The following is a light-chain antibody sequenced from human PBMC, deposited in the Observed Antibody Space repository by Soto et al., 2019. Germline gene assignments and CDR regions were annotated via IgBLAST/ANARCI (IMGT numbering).Light chain of an antibody. Sequence: QSVLTQPPSGSGSPGQSVTISCTGTSSDVGSYNRVSWYQQPPGTAPKVMIYEVSNRPSEFPDRFSGSKSGNTASLTISGLQAEDEADYYCSSYTTTSTLVFGGGTKVTV. CDR3: SSYTTTSTLV. CDR1: SSDVGSYNR. V-gene: IGLV2-18*02. J-gene: IGLJ3*02. CDR2: EVS.